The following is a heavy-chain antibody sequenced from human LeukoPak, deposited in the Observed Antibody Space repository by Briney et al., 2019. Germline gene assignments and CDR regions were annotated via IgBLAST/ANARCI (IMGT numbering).Heavy chain of an antibody. D-gene: IGHD4-17*01. CDR2: ISAYNGNT. Sequence: ASVKVSCKASGCTFTSYGISWVRQAPGQGLEWMGWISAYNGNTNYAQKLQGRVTMTTDTSTSTAYMELRSLRSDDTAVYYCAKGGYDYGDYVVDYWGQGTLVTVSS. CDR1: GCTFTSYG. CDR3: AKGGYDYGDYVVDY. J-gene: IGHJ4*02. V-gene: IGHV1-18*01.